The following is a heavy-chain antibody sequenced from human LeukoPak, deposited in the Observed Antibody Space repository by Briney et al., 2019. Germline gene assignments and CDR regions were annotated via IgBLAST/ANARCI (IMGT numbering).Heavy chain of an antibody. V-gene: IGHV3-30*18. CDR1: GFTFSSYG. CDR3: ANLDLVDY. J-gene: IGHJ4*02. CDR2: IPYDGSNK. Sequence: GGSLRLSCAASGFTFSSYGMHWVRQAPGKGLEWVAVIPYDGSNKYYADSVKGRFTISRDNSKNTLYLQMNSLGAEDTAVYYCANLDLVDYWGQGTLVTVSS.